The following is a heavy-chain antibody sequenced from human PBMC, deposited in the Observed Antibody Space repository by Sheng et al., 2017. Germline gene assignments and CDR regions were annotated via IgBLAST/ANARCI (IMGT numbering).Heavy chain of an antibody. CDR2: IIPILGIA. Sequence: QVQLVQSGAEVKKPGSSVKVSCKASGGTFSSYAISWVRQAPGQGLEWMGGIIPILGIANYAQKFQGRVTITADKSTSTAYMELSSLRSEDTAVYYCARTLPDDILTGPNWFDPWGQGTPGHRLL. V-gene: IGHV1-69*04. CDR1: GGTFSSYA. J-gene: IGHJ5*02. D-gene: IGHD3-9*01. CDR3: ARTLPDDILTGPNWFDP.